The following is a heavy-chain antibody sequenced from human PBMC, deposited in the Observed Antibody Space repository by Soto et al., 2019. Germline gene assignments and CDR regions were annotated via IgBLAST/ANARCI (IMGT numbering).Heavy chain of an antibody. Sequence: EASVKVSCKASGYTFTSYAMHWVRQAPGQRLEWMGWINAGNGNTKYSQKFQGRVTITRDTSASTAYMELSSLRSEDTAVYYCARDYPETYYDFWSGYSSYYYMDVWGKGTTVTVSS. D-gene: IGHD3-3*01. V-gene: IGHV1-3*01. CDR1: GYTFTSYA. CDR3: ARDYPETYYDFWSGYSSYYYMDV. J-gene: IGHJ6*03. CDR2: INAGNGNT.